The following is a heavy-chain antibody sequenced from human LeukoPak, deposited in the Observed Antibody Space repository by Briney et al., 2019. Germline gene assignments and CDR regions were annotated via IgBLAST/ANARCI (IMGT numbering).Heavy chain of an antibody. J-gene: IGHJ6*03. CDR2: IYYSGST. D-gene: IGHD3-22*01. V-gene: IGHV4-39*07. CDR3: ARVRDSSGYYHYYYMDV. Sequence: PSETLSLTCTVSGGSISSSSYYWGWIRQPPGKGLEWIGSIYYSGSTYYNPSLKSRVTISVDTSKNQFSLKLSSVTAADTAVYYCARVRDSSGYYHYYYMDVWGKGTTVTVSS. CDR1: GGSISSSSYY.